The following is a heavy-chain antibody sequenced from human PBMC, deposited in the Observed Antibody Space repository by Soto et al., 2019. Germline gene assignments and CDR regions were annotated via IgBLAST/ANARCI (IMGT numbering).Heavy chain of an antibody. V-gene: IGHV4-59*12. D-gene: IGHD2-2*01. CDR3: ARVPDY. J-gene: IGHJ4*02. CDR1: GGSISSDY. CDR2: MSYSGST. Sequence: SETLSLTCTVSGGSISSDYWGWIREPPGKGLEWIGYMSYSGSTNYNPSLKSRVTISVDRSKNQFSLKLSSVTAADTAVYYCARVPDYWGQGTLVTVSS.